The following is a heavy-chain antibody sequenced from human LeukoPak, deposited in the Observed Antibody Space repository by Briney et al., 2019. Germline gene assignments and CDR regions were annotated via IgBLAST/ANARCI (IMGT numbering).Heavy chain of an antibody. CDR2: ISSTSSYI. CDR3: AGKSSSLGYYFDY. V-gene: IGHV3-21*01. Sequence: TTGGSLRLSCAASGFTFSNYNMNWVRQAPGKGLEWVSSISSTSSYIYYADSVKGRFTISRDNAKNSLYLQMNSLRVADTAVYYCAGKSSSLGYYFDYWGQGTLVTVSS. CDR1: GFTFSNYN. D-gene: IGHD6-6*01. J-gene: IGHJ4*02.